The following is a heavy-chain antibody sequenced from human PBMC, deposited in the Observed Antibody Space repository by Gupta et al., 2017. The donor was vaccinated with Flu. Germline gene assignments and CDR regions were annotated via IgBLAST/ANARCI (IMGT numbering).Heavy chain of an antibody. CDR3: ARRFTVEGPASFDY. J-gene: IGHJ4*02. Sequence: EVQLLESGGGLVQPGGSLRLSCAASGFIFSNYAVSWVRQAPGKGLEWVSAISPGGDTIYYADSAKGRFTISRDNSKDTLYLQMNSLRAEDTATYYCARRFTVEGPASFDYWGQGTLVTVSS. D-gene: IGHD4-17*01. CDR2: ISPGGDTI. V-gene: IGHV3-23*01. CDR1: GFIFSNYA.